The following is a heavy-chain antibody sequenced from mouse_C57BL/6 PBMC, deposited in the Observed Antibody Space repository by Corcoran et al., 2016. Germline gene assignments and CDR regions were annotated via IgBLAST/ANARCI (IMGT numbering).Heavy chain of an antibody. J-gene: IGHJ3*01. D-gene: IGHD1-1*01. V-gene: IGHV1-76*01. Sequence: QVQLKQSGAELVRPGASVKLSCKASGYTFTDYYINWVKQRPGQGLEWIARIYPGSGNTYYNEKFKGKATLTAEKSSSTAYMQLSSLTSEDSAVYFCARWGLSSTVVEGFAYWGQGTLVTVSA. CDR1: GYTFTDYY. CDR3: ARWGLSSTVVEGFAY. CDR2: IYPGSGNT.